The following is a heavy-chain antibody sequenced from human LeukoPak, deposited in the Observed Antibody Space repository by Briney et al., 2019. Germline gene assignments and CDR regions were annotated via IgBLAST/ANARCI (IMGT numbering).Heavy chain of an antibody. CDR1: GYTFTSHY. J-gene: IGHJ4*02. CDR2: INPSGGST. Sequence: ASVKVSCKASGYTFTSHYMHWVRQAPGQGLEWMGIINPSGGSTSYAQKFQGRVTMTRDTSTSTVYMELRSLRSDDTAVYYCARVRGLFLWYFDHWGQGTLVTVSS. V-gene: IGHV1-46*01. D-gene: IGHD2-8*02. CDR3: ARVRGLFLWYFDH.